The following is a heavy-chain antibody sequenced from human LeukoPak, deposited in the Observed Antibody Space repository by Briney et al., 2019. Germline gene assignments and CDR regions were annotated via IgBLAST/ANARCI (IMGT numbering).Heavy chain of an antibody. CDR2: IYSGGST. J-gene: IGHJ5*02. CDR1: GFTFSSYG. Sequence: GGSLRLSCAASGFTFSSYGMHWVRQAPGKGLEWVSVIYSGGSTYYADSVKGRFTISRDNSKNTLYLQMNSLRAEDTAVYYCARGAYGSGSYGDNWFDPWGQGTLVTVSS. CDR3: ARGAYGSGSYGDNWFDP. D-gene: IGHD3-10*01. V-gene: IGHV3-66*01.